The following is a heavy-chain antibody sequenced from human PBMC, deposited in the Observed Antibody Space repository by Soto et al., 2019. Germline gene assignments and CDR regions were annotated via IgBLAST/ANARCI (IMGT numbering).Heavy chain of an antibody. CDR1: GYNFSNYW. J-gene: IGHJ4*02. CDR2: IDPSDSYT. V-gene: IGHV5-10-1*01. CDR3: ARQDYYDTTTYFYY. Sequence: GESLKISCPGSGYNFSNYWISWVRQMPGKGLEWMGKIDPSDSYTNYSPSFQGHVTISADKSINTAYLQWSSLKASDTAMYYCARQDYYDTTTYFYYWGQRTLVTVSS. D-gene: IGHD3-22*01.